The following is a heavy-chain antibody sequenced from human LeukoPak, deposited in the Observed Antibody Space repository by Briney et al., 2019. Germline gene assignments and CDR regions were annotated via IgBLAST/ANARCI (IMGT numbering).Heavy chain of an antibody. D-gene: IGHD5-18*01. V-gene: IGHV1-2*02. CDR1: GYTFTGYY. J-gene: IGHJ4*02. Sequence: ASVKVSCVASGYTFTGYYMHWVRQAPGQGLEWMGWINPNSGGTNYAQKFQGRVTMTTDTSISTAYMELSSLRSDDTAVYYCARVVGGYSYAYYWGQGTLVTVSS. CDR2: INPNSGGT. CDR3: ARVVGGYSYAYY.